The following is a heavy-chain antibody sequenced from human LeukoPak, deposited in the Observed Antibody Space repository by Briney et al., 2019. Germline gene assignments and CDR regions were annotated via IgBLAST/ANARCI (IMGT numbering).Heavy chain of an antibody. J-gene: IGHJ3*02. Sequence: GASVKVSCKASGYTFTGYHMHWVRQAPGQGLEWMGWINPNSGGTNYAQKFQGRVTMTRDTSISTAYMELSRLRSDDTAVYYCARGPGASGSYLVAFDIWGQGTMVTVSS. V-gene: IGHV1-2*02. CDR3: ARGPGASGSYLVAFDI. D-gene: IGHD1-26*01. CDR1: GYTFTGYH. CDR2: INPNSGGT.